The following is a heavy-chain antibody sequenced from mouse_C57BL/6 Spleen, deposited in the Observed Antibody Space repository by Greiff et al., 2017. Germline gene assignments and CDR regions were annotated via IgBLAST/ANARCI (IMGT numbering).Heavy chain of an antibody. J-gene: IGHJ3*01. CDR3: ARQLRLVGWFAY. CDR2: IDPSDSYT. D-gene: IGHD3-2*02. CDR1: GYTFTSYW. Sequence: VKLQQPGAELVRPGTSVKLSCKASGYTFTSYWMHWVKQRPGQGLEWIGVIDPSDSYTNYNQKFKGKATLTVDTSSSTAYMQLSSLTSEDSAVYYCARQLRLVGWFAYWGQGTLVTVSA. V-gene: IGHV1-59*01.